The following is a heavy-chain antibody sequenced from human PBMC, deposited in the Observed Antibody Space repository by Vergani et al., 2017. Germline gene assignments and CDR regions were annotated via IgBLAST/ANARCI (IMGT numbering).Heavy chain of an antibody. D-gene: IGHD6-13*01. CDR1: GFTPSSYG. Sequence: QVQLVESGGGVVQPGGSLRLSCAASGFTPSSYGMHWVCQAPGKGLEWVAFIRYDGINKYYADSVKGRFTISGDNSKNTLYLQMKSLRAEDTAVYYCAKDSDFHSSRWYYRRDSYYFDCWGEGTVVAVSS. V-gene: IGHV3-30*02. J-gene: IGHJ4*02. CDR2: IRYDGINK. CDR3: AKDSDFHSSRWYYRRDSYYFDC.